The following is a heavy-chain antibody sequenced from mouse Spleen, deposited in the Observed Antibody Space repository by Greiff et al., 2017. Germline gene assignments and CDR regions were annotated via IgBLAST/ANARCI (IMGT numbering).Heavy chain of an antibody. D-gene: IGHD2-1*01. CDR1: GYSITSGYY. Sequence: EVQLVESGPGLVKPSQSLSLTCSVTGYSITSGYYWNWIRQFPGNKLEWMGYISYDGSNNYNPSLKNRISITRDTSKNQFFLKLNSVTTEDTATYYCARALYGNEDYWGQGTTLTVSS. V-gene: IGHV3-6*02. CDR3: ARALYGNEDY. CDR2: ISYDGSN. J-gene: IGHJ2*01.